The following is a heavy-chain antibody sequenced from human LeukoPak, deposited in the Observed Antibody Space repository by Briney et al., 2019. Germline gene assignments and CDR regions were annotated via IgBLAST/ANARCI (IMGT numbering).Heavy chain of an antibody. CDR3: ARDRDSFIAAAGTSWYFDL. J-gene: IGHJ2*01. CDR1: GFTVSSNY. V-gene: IGHV3-53*01. CDR2: IYSGGST. Sequence: GGSLRLSCAASGFTVSSNYMSWVRQAPGKGLEWVSVIYSGGSTYYADSVKGRFTISRDNSKNMLYLQMNSLRAEDTAVYYCARDRDSFIAAAGTSWYFDLWGRGTLVTVSS. D-gene: IGHD6-13*01.